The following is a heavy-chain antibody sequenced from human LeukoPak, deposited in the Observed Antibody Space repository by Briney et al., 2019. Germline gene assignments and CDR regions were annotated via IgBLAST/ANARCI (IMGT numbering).Heavy chain of an antibody. CDR2: INHSGST. CDR1: GGSFSGYY. J-gene: IGHJ4*02. CDR3: ARGDYYDSSGYYYEYYFDY. Sequence: SETLSLTCAVYGGSFSGYYWSWIRQPPGKGLEWIGEINHSGSTNCNPSLKSRVTISVDTSKNQFSLKLSSVTAADTAVYYCARGDYYDSSGYYYEYYFDYWGQGTLVTVSS. D-gene: IGHD3-22*01. V-gene: IGHV4-34*01.